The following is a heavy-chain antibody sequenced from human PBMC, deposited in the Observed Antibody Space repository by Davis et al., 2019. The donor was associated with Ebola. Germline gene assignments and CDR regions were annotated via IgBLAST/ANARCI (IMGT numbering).Heavy chain of an antibody. V-gene: IGHV3-13*01. J-gene: IGHJ6*02. Sequence: GGSLRLSCAASGFTFSSYDMHWVRQATGKGLEWVSAIGTARDTYYPGSVKGRFTISRENANNSLYLQMTSLRAEETAVYYCARGESGSYMFDYYGKDVWGQGTTVTVSS. CDR1: GFTFSSYD. CDR3: ARGESGSYMFDYYGKDV. D-gene: IGHD1-26*01. CDR2: IGTARDT.